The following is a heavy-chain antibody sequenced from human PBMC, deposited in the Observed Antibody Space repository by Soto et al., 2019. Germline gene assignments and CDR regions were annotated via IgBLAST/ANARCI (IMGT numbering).Heavy chain of an antibody. CDR3: ARGPSGSYYCYYCYLGV. D-gene: IGHD1-26*01. Sequence: KQSQTLSLTCAISGDSVSSNSAAWNWIRQSPSRGLEWLGRTYYRSKRYNDYAVSVKSRITINPDTSKNQFYLQLNSVTPEDTAVYYCARGPSGSYYCYYCYLGVWGKGTTVTVSS. J-gene: IGHJ6*03. V-gene: IGHV6-1*01. CDR1: GDSVSSNSAA. CDR2: TYYRSKRYN.